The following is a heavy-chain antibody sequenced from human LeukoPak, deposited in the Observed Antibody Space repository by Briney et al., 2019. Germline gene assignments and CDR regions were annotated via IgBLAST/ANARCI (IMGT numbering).Heavy chain of an antibody. Sequence: PGGSLRLSCAAAGFTFGDAWMNWVRQGPGKGLEWVCRIKSKADGGTIDYAAAVKGRFTISRDDSKNTVYLQLNSLKTEDTGVYYCTRYKYGSYYGSYYFDYWGQGTLVTVSS. J-gene: IGHJ4*02. CDR1: GFTFGDAW. D-gene: IGHD3-10*01. CDR2: IKSKADGGTI. V-gene: IGHV3-15*01. CDR3: TRYKYGSYYGSYYFDY.